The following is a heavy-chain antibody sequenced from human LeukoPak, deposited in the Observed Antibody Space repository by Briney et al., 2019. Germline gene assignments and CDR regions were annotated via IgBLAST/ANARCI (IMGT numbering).Heavy chain of an antibody. V-gene: IGHV3-74*01. D-gene: IGHD2/OR15-2a*01. CDR3: VSFYETY. CDR1: GNYW. CDR2: INSDGSWT. Sequence: SGGSLRLSCAASGNYWMHWVRQVPGKGLEWVSHINSDGSWTSYADSVKGRFTISKDNAKDTVYLQMNSLRAEDTAVYYCVSFYETYWGRGTLVTVSS. J-gene: IGHJ4*02.